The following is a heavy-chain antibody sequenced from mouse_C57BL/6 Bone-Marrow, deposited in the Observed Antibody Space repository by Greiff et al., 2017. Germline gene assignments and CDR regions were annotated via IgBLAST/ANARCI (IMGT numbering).Heavy chain of an antibody. CDR3: ARDYCGYDGLDY. J-gene: IGHJ2*01. CDR2: IDPSDSYT. CDR1: GYTFTSYW. D-gene: IGHD2-2*01. Sequence: QVQLQQPWAELVKPGASVKLSCKASGYTFTSYWMQWVKQRPGQGLEWIGEIDPSDSYTNYNQKFKGKATLTVDTSSSTAYMQLSSLTSEDAAVYYCARDYCGYDGLDYWGQGTTLTVSS. V-gene: IGHV1-50*01.